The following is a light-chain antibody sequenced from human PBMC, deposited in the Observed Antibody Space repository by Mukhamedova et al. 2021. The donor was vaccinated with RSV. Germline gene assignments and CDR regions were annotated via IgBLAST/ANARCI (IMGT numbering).Light chain of an antibody. CDR2: WAS. J-gene: IGKJ2*01. V-gene: IGKV4-1*01. Sequence: GQPPKLLLYWASTRESGVPDRFSGSGSGTDFTLTISSLHAEDVAVYYCHQYHSTPFTFGQGTKLEIK. CDR3: HQYHSTPFT.